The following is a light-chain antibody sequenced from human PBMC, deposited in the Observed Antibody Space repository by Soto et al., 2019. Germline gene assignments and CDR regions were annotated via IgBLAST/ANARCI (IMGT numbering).Light chain of an antibody. Sequence: QSALTQPPSASGSPGQSVTISCTGTSSDVGGYNYVSWYQQHPGKAPKLMIYEVSKRPSGVPDRFSGSKSGNMASLTVSGLQAEDEADYYCSSYAGSNIYVVFGGGTKLTVL. V-gene: IGLV2-8*01. CDR2: EVS. CDR3: SSYAGSNIYVV. J-gene: IGLJ2*01. CDR1: SSDVGGYNY.